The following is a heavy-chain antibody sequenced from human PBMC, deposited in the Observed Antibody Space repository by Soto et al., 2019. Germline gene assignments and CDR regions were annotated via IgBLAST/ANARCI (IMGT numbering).Heavy chain of an antibody. J-gene: IGHJ4*02. V-gene: IGHV1-3*01. CDR2: INAGNGNT. Sequence: ASVRVSCKASGYTFTRYAMHWVRQAPGQRLEWMGWINAGNGNTKYSQKFQGRVTITTDTSASTAYMELSSLRSEDTAVYYCARDGAVAGDSNFDYWGQGTLVTVSS. CDR3: ARDGAVAGDSNFDY. D-gene: IGHD6-19*01. CDR1: GYTFTRYA.